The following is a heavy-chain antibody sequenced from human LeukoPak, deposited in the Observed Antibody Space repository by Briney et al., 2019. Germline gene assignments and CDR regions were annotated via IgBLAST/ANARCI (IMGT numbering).Heavy chain of an antibody. J-gene: IGHJ6*03. V-gene: IGHV4-39*07. Sequence: PSETLSLTCTVSGGSISSSGYFWGCIRQPPGKGLEWIGNIYYSGSTYYNPSVKSRVTISVDTSKNQFSLKLSSVTAADTAVYYCARALVEPYYMDVWGKGTTVTVSS. CDR1: GGSISSSGYF. CDR2: IYYSGST. D-gene: IGHD3-16*01. CDR3: ARALVEPYYMDV.